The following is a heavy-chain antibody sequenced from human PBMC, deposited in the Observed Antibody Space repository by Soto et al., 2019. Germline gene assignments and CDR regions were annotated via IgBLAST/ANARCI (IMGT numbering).Heavy chain of an antibody. CDR2: IYYSGST. Sequence: QVQLQESGPGLVKPSETLSLTCTVSGGSVSSGSYYWSWIRQPPGKGLEWIGYIYYSGSTNYNPSLKSRVTISVDTSKNQFSLKLSSVTAADTAVYYCAREVYSGYDYYGGFDYWGQGTLVTVSS. CDR3: AREVYSGYDYYGGFDY. D-gene: IGHD5-12*01. CDR1: GGSVSSGSYY. V-gene: IGHV4-61*01. J-gene: IGHJ4*02.